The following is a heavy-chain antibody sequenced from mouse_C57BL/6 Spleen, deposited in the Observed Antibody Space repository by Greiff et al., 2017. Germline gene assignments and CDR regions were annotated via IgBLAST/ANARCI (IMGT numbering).Heavy chain of an antibody. D-gene: IGHD1-1*01. CDR2: IDPSDSET. J-gene: IGHJ4*01. CDR1: GYTFTSYW. CDR3: ARDPYYGSSYAMDY. Sequence: QVQLQQPGAELVRPGSSVKLSCKASGYTFTSYWMHWVKQRPIQGLEWIGNIDPSDSETHYNQKFKDKATLTVDKSSSTAYMQLSSLTSEDSAVYDCARDPYYGSSYAMDYWGQGTSVTVSS. V-gene: IGHV1-52*01.